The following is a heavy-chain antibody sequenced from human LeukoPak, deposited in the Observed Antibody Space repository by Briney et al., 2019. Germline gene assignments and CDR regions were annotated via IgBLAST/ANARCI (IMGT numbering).Heavy chain of an antibody. CDR3: ARRAYSVPYAFEI. V-gene: IGHV4-39*01. D-gene: IGHD2-21*01. J-gene: IGHJ3*02. Sequence: NTSETLSLTCTVSGGSISSSLDFWAWIRQPPGKGLEWIGTLFYSGSTQYNPSLSSRVNIYAVTSKSQFSLKMTSVTAADTAVYYCARRAYSVPYAFEIWGQGTMVTVS. CDR2: LFYSGST. CDR1: GGSISSSLDF.